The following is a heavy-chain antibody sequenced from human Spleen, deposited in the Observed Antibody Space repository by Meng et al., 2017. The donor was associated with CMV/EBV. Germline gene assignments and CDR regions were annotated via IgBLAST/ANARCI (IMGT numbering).Heavy chain of an antibody. J-gene: IGHJ6*02. CDR2: INTNTGGT. D-gene: IGHD6-13*01. CDR3: ARGDQDPCTSSSSNSCYSAYHYYYGMDV. V-gene: IGHV1-2*02. Sequence: RQAPGQGLEWMGWINTNTGGTNFAQKFQGRVTMSRDRSISTAYLELIRLRSDDTAVYYCARGDQDPCTSSSSNSCYSAYHYYYGMDVWGQGTLVTVSS.